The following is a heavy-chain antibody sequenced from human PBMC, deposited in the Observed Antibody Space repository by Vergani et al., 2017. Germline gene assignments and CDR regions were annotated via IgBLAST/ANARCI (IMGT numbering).Heavy chain of an antibody. CDR3: AKDGRENSDYGYVDY. Sequence: QVQLVETGGGVVQPGGSLRLYCATSGFSFNTYGAHWVRQAPGKGLEWVAFIGYDGRIKYNVDSVKGRFTISRDTSKKTLSLQMRSLRDDDTAVYYCAKDGRENSDYGYVDYWGQGTLGTVSS. CDR1: GFSFNTYG. D-gene: IGHD4-17*01. CDR2: IGYDGRIK. V-gene: IGHV3-30*02. J-gene: IGHJ4*02.